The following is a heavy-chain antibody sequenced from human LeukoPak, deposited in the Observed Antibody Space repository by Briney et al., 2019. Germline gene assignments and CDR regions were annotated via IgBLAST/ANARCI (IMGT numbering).Heavy chain of an antibody. Sequence: ASVKVSCKASGYTFTGYYMHWGRQAPGQGLGWMGWINPNSCGTNYAQKFQGRVTMTRDTSISTAYMELSRLRSDDTAVYYCATQAAALGYYYYMDGWGKGTTVTVSS. CDR1: GYTFTGYY. CDR2: INPNSCGT. CDR3: ATQAAALGYYYYMDG. J-gene: IGHJ6*03. V-gene: IGHV1-2*02. D-gene: IGHD6-13*01.